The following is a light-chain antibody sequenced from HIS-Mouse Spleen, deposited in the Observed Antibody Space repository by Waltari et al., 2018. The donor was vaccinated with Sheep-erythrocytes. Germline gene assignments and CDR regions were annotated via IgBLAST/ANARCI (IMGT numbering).Light chain of an antibody. CDR2: DVS. CDR1: SSDVGGYNY. J-gene: IGLJ1*01. V-gene: IGLV2-11*01. Sequence: QSALTQPRSVSGSPGQSVTISCTGTSSDVGGYNYVSWYQHHPGKAPKLMSYDVSKRPAGVRDRLSGSKSGNTASLTISGLQAEDEADYYCCSYAGSYNHVFATGTKVTVL. CDR3: CSYAGSYNHV.